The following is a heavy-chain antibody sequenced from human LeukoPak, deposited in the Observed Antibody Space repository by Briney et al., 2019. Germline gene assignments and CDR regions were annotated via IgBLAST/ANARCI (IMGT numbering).Heavy chain of an antibody. J-gene: IGHJ6*03. CDR2: IYYSGST. D-gene: IGHD1-1*01. Sequence: SETLSLTCTVSGGSISSYYWSWIRQPPGKGLEWIGYIYYSGSTNYNPSLKSRVTISVDTSKNQFSLKLNSVTAADTAIYYCARGNMWDDRRYYYYTDVWGKGTTVTVS. CDR1: GGSISSYY. V-gene: IGHV4-59*12. CDR3: ARGNMWDDRRYYYYTDV.